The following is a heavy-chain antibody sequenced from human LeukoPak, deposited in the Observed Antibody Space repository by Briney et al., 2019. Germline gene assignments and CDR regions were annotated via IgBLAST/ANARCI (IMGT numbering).Heavy chain of an antibody. D-gene: IGHD3-3*01. V-gene: IGHV1-58*02. Sequence: SVKVSCKASGFTFTSSAMQWVRQARGQRLEWIGWIVVGSGNTNYAQKFQVRVTITRDMSTSTAYMELSSLRSEDTAVYYCAAVVDYDFWSGYYNFDYWGQGTLVTVSS. CDR3: AAVVDYDFWSGYYNFDY. CDR1: GFTFTSSA. J-gene: IGHJ4*02. CDR2: IVVGSGNT.